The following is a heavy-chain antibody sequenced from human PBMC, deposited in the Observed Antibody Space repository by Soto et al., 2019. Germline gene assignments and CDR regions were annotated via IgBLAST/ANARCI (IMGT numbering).Heavy chain of an antibody. Sequence: PLEMQCLTCSVSGGSIGGYDGSWILQPPGKGLEWIGYIYYSGSTNYNPSLKSRVTISVDTSKNQFSLKLSSVTAADTAVYYCARKVTQGAFDIWGQGTMVTVSS. CDR2: IYYSGST. CDR1: GGSIGGYD. CDR3: ARKVTQGAFDI. D-gene: IGHD2-21*02. V-gene: IGHV4-59*08. J-gene: IGHJ3*02.